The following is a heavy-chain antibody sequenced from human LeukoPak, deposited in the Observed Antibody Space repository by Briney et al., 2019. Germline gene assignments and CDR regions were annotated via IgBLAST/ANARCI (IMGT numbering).Heavy chain of an antibody. V-gene: IGHV3-15*01. CDR2: IKSKIDGGTT. CDR3: AKDPDCTSGICYTFFDY. D-gene: IGHD2-8*01. Sequence: GGSLRLSCAASGFTFTNAWMSWVRQAPGKGLEWVGRIKSKIDGGTTDYAAPVKGGFTISRDNSKNTLYLQMNSLRAEDTAVYYCAKDPDCTSGICYTFFDYWGQGTLVTVSS. CDR1: GFTFTNAW. J-gene: IGHJ4*02.